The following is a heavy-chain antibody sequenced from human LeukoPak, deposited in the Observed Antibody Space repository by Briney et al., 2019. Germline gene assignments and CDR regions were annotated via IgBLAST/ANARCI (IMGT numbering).Heavy chain of an antibody. CDR2: ISPDSGYI. D-gene: IGHD6-13*01. CDR3: ARFSAVTHYYFDY. J-gene: IGHJ4*02. Sequence: GGSLRLSCAASGFTFSSHSLMWVRQAPGKGLEWVSSISPDSGYIYYADSVKGRFTISRDNAENSLFLQMNSLGAEDTAVYYCARFSAVTHYYFDYWGQRTLVTVSS. V-gene: IGHV3-21*01. CDR1: GFTFSSHS.